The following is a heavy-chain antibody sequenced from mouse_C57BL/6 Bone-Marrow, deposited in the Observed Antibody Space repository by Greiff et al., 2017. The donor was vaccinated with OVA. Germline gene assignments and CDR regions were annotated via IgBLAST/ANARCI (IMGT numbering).Heavy chain of an antibody. V-gene: IGHV5-9-1*02. D-gene: IGHD1-1*01. Sequence: EVKLMESGEGLVKPGGSLKLSCAASGFTFSSYAMSWVRQTPEKRLEWVAYISSGGDYIYYADTVKGRFTISRDNARNTQYLQMSSLKSEDTAMYYCTRDSSSLYYFDYWGQGTTLTVSS. CDR2: ISSGGDYI. CDR1: GFTFSSYA. J-gene: IGHJ2*01. CDR3: TRDSSSLYYFDY.